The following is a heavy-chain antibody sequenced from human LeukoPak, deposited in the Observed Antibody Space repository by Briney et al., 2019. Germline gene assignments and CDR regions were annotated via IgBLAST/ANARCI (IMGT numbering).Heavy chain of an antibody. V-gene: IGHV4-31*03. CDR3: ASVTAMVGYFDY. D-gene: IGHD5-18*01. Sequence: SQTLSLTCTVSGGSISSGGYYWSWIRQHPGKGLEWIGYTYYSGSTYYNPSLKSRVTISVDTSKNQFSLKLSSVTAADTAVYYCASVTAMVGYFDYWGQGTLVTVSS. CDR2: TYYSGST. CDR1: GGSISSGGYY. J-gene: IGHJ4*02.